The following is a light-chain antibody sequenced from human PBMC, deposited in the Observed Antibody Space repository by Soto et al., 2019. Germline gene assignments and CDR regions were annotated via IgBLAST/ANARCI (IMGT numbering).Light chain of an antibody. V-gene: IGKV1-27*01. CDR2: AAS. J-gene: IGKJ1*01. Sequence: DIHMTQSPSSLSASVGDRVTITCRASQGISNHLAWYQQKPGEVPKPLIYAASALQAGVPSRFSGSGSGTDFTLTISSLQPEDVATYYCQQYNSAPLTFGQGTQVDIK. CDR3: QQYNSAPLT. CDR1: QGISNH.